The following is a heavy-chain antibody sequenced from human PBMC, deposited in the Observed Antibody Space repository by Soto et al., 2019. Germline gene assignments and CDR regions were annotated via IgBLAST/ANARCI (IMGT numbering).Heavy chain of an antibody. V-gene: IGHV4-61*07. CDR2: VSSSGST. Sequence: IRQPRGKGLEWSGGVSSSGSTNYNPSLKSRVTMSVDTSKNQFSLKLNSVTAADTAVYYCARRLMVWEVITHGMDVLVQGTTLPVSS. CDR3: ARRLMVWEVITHGMDV. J-gene: IGHJ6*02. D-gene: IGHD3-10*01.